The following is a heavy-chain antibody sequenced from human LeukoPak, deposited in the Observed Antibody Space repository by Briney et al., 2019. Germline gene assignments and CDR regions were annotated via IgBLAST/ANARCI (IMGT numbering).Heavy chain of an antibody. CDR3: ARDAAIYDSSGYYYLW. CDR1: GGTFSTYV. CDR2: ITPIFGTE. V-gene: IGHV1-69*13. J-gene: IGHJ4*02. D-gene: IGHD3-22*01. Sequence: SVKVSCKASGGTFSTYVISWVRQASGQGLEWMEGITPIFGTEKYARKFQGRVTITADESTSTAYMELSSLRSEDTAVYYRARDAAIYDSSGYYYLWWGQGTLVTVSS.